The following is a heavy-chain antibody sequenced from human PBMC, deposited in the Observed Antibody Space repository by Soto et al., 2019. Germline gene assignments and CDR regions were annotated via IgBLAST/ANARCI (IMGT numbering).Heavy chain of an antibody. J-gene: IGHJ4*02. Sequence: QVQLVASGGGLVKPGGSLRLSCVASGFTFRNYFMNWIRQAPGKGPEWLSYISSDESTVFYADSVKGRFTTSRDNAKNSVYLQMNSLRAEDTAVYYCATLTAPSDYWGQGSLVTVSS. V-gene: IGHV3-11*01. CDR1: GFTFRNYF. CDR3: ATLTAPSDY. CDR2: ISSDESTV. D-gene: IGHD2-21*02.